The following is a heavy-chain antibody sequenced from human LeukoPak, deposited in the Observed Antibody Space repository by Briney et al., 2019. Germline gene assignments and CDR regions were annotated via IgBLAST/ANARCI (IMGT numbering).Heavy chain of an antibody. CDR1: GYSFTNYY. J-gene: IGHJ4*02. V-gene: IGHV1-2*02. Sequence: ASVTVSCKTSGYSFTNYYTHWVRQAPGQGLEWMGWINPNSGGTNYAQKFQGRVTLTRDTSIRTTYMELSSLRSDDTAVYFCARDLGWELVLDQWGQGTLVTVSS. CDR3: ARDLGWELVLDQ. D-gene: IGHD1-26*01. CDR2: INPNSGGT.